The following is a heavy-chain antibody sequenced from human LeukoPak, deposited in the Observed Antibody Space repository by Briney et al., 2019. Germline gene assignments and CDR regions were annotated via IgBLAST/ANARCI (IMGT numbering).Heavy chain of an antibody. J-gene: IGHJ4*02. D-gene: IGHD3-22*01. V-gene: IGHV4-39*07. CDR1: SGSISTSNYY. CDR3: ARGYYYDSSGPEFDY. Sequence: PSETLSLTCTVSSGSISTSNYYWGWVRQPPGKALEWIGNIFYSGSTYYSPSLKSRVTISLDTSRNQFSLKLTSVTAADTAVYYCARGYYYDSSGPEFDYWGQGTLVTVSS. CDR2: IFYSGST.